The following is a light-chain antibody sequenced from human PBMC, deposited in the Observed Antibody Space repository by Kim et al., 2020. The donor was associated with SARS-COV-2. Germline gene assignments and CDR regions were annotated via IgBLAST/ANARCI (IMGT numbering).Light chain of an antibody. CDR3: QHYGTSPPLS. J-gene: IGKJ4*01. CDR2: GAS. V-gene: IGKV3-20*01. CDR1: ESVFNNQ. Sequence: PGERATLSCRASESVFNNQVAWFQHKPGRTPRLLIFGASRRATGISDRFSGSGSGTDFTLTISRLDREDFGVYYCQHYGTSPPLSFSGGTKV.